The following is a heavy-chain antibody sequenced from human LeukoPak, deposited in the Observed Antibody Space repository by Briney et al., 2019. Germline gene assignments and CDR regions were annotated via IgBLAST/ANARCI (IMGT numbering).Heavy chain of an antibody. Sequence: SVKVSGKASGGTFSSYAISWVRQAPGQGLEWMGGIIPIFGTANYAQKFQGRVTITTDESTSTAYMELSSLRSEDTAVYYCARGKYYYDSSGYYFYYFDYWGQGTLVTVSS. V-gene: IGHV1-69*05. CDR2: IIPIFGTA. J-gene: IGHJ4*02. D-gene: IGHD3-22*01. CDR1: GGTFSSYA. CDR3: ARGKYYYDSSGYYFYYFDY.